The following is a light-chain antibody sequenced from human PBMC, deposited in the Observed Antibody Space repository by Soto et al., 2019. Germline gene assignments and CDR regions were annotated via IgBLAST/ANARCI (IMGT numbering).Light chain of an antibody. CDR2: KAS. CDR1: QSVNIW. J-gene: IGKJ1*01. CDR3: QQYNSYLWT. Sequence: DVQMTQSPSTLSASVGDRVTITCRASQSVNIWLAWYQQNPGKAPKLLIYKASSLQSGVPSRFSGSGSGAEFTLTISSLQPDDFATYYCQQYNSYLWTFGQGTTVEI. V-gene: IGKV1-5*03.